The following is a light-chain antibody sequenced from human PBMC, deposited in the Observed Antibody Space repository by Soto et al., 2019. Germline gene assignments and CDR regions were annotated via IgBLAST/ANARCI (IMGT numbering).Light chain of an antibody. V-gene: IGKV4-1*01. CDR3: QQYYSTPWT. CDR1: RSVLYSSNNKNY. CDR2: WAS. J-gene: IGKJ1*01. Sequence: DIVMTQSPDSLAVSLGERATINCKSSRSVLYSSNNKNYLAWYQQKPGQPPKLLIYWASTRESGVPDRFSGGGSGTDFTLTLIRRQAEDVAVYYCQQYYSTPWTFGQGTKVEIK.